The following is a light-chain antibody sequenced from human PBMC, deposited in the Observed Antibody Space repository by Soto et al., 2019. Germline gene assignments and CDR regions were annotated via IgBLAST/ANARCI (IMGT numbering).Light chain of an antibody. Sequence: ILFTQSPGTLSLSPGERVTLSCRASQSVCSSYLAWYQQKPGQATRLIIYGASTRATGIPDRFSGSGSGTEFTLTISSLQSEDFAFYYCQQYNSWPPITFGQGTRLEIK. CDR2: GAS. V-gene: IGKV3-15*01. J-gene: IGKJ5*01. CDR3: QQYNSWPPIT. CDR1: QSVCSSY.